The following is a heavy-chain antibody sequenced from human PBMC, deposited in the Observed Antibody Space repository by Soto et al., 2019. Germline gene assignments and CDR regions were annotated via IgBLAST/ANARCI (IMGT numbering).Heavy chain of an antibody. V-gene: IGHV5-51*01. Sequence: GESLKISCQGSGYSFASHWVAWVRQMPEKGLEWIGTIYPGDSDTKYSSAFRGHVTISADTSVSTAYLQWRSLEATDSAIYYCARYSGSYWHYLDFWGQGTLVTVCS. CDR2: IYPGDSDT. CDR1: GYSFASHW. J-gene: IGHJ4*02. CDR3: ARYSGSYWHYLDF. D-gene: IGHD1-26*01.